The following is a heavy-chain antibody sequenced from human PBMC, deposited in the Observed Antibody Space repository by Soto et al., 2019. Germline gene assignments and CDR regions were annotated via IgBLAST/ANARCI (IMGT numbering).Heavy chain of an antibody. J-gene: IGHJ4*02. CDR1: GYTFTSYA. CDR3: AGGIPLYGGYRGDDY. Sequence: QVQLVQSGAEEKKAGASVKVSCKASGYTFTSYAMHWVRQAPGQRLEWMGWINAGNGNTKYSQKFQGRVTITRDTSASRAYMELSSLRSEDTAVYYCAGGIPLYGGYRGDDYWGQGTLVTVSS. CDR2: INAGNGNT. V-gene: IGHV1-3*05. D-gene: IGHD5-12*01.